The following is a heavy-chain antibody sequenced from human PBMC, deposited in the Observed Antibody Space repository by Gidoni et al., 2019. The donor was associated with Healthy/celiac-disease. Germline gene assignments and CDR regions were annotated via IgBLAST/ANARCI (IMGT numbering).Heavy chain of an antibody. V-gene: IGHV3-7*01. CDR3: ARVKTYYYGSGSYRSYNWFDP. J-gene: IGHJ5*02. D-gene: IGHD3-10*01. Sequence: EVQLVESGGGLVQPGGSLSLSCEASGFTFSSYWMSWVRQAPGKGLEWVANIKQDGSEKYYVDSVKGRFTISRDNAKNSLYLQMNSLRAEDTAVYYCARVKTYYYGSGSYRSYNWFDPWGQGTLVTVSS. CDR2: IKQDGSEK. CDR1: GFTFSSYW.